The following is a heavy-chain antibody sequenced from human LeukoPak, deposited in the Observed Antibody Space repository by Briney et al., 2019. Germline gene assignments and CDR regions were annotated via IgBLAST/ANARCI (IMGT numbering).Heavy chain of an antibody. V-gene: IGHV3-48*03. CDR2: ISSSGRTI. D-gene: IGHD4-17*01. CDR1: GFTFSSYE. Sequence: GGSLRLSCAASGFTFSSYEMNWVRQAPGKGLEWVSYISSSGRTIYYADSVKGRFTISRDNAKNSLYLQMNSLRAEDTAVYYCAKAGDKYGDYLRFDYWGQGTLVTVSS. CDR3: AKAGDKYGDYLRFDY. J-gene: IGHJ4*02.